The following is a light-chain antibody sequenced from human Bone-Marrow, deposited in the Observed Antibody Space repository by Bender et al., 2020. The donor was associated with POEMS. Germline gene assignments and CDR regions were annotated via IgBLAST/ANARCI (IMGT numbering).Light chain of an antibody. CDR2: VNSDGSH. Sequence: QLVLTQVPSASASLGASVTLTCTLSSGHSTYAVAWHQLHPEKGPRYLLKVNSDGSHIRGAGIPDRFSGSSSGPERYLTISGLQSNDEADYYCQTWSTGIQWVFGGGTKLTV. J-gene: IGLJ3*02. V-gene: IGLV4-69*01. CDR1: SGHSTYA. CDR3: QTWSTGIQWV.